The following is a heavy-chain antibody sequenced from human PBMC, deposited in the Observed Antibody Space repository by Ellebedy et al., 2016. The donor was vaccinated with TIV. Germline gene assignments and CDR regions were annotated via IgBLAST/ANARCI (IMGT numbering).Heavy chain of an antibody. D-gene: IGHD2-15*01. J-gene: IGHJ6*03. CDR3: ARGGCSDASCYYYDYYYMDV. Sequence: GESLKISCAASGFTFSRYWMHCVRHAPGKRLVWLSRINGDGSSTRYADSVRGRFTISRDNAKNTLYLQMNALSAEETAVYYCARGGCSDASCYYYDYYYMDVWGKGTAVTVSS. CDR2: INGDGSST. CDR1: GFTFSRYW. V-gene: IGHV3-74*01.